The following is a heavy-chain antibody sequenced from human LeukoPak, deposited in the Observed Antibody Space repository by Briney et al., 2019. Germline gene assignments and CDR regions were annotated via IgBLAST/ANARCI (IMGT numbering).Heavy chain of an antibody. CDR3: GRVGYSGNSVPIDY. CDR1: GFIFTKYG. J-gene: IGHJ4*02. Sequence: PGGSLRLSCAASGFIFTKYGMHWVRQAPGKGLEWVAIIWHDGSQKHYADSVKGRFTISRDDSENMLDLEMNSLRAEDTAVYYCGRVGYSGNSVPIDYWGQGTLVTVSS. CDR2: IWHDGSQK. D-gene: IGHD4-23*01. V-gene: IGHV3-33*01.